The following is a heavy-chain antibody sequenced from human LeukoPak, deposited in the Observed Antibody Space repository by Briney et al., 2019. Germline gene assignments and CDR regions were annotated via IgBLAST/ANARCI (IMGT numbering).Heavy chain of an antibody. V-gene: IGHV1-46*01. CDR3: ARDPHYDFWSGYGYYFDY. CDR2: INPSGGST. CDR1: GYTFTSYY. D-gene: IGHD3-3*01. J-gene: IGHJ4*02. Sequence: GASVKVSCKASGYTFTSYYMHWVRQAPGQGLEWMGIINPSGGSTSYAQKFQGRVTMTRDTSTGTVHMELSSLRSEDTAVYYCARDPHYDFWSGYGYYFDYWGQGTLVTVSS.